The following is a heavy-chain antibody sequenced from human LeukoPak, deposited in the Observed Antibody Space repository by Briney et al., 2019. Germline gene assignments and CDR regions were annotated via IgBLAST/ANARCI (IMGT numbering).Heavy chain of an antibody. J-gene: IGHJ4*02. CDR2: IWYDGNNE. D-gene: IGHD6-13*01. Sequence: PGGSLRLSCAASGFTFSRFGMHWVRQAPGKGLEWVAVIWYDGNNEYNLDSVKGRFSISRDNSKNTLHLQMNSLRAEDTAVYYCARDPSTSWPYYFDYWGQGTLVTVSS. CDR1: GFTFSRFG. CDR3: ARDPSTSWPYYFDY. V-gene: IGHV3-33*01.